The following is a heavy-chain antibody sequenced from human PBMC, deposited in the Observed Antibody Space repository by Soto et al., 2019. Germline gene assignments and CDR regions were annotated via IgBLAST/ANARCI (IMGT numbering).Heavy chain of an antibody. CDR2: ISGSGGST. Sequence: EVQLLESGGGLVQPGGSLRLSCAASGFTFSSYAMSWVRQAPGKGLEWVSAISGSGGSTYYADSVKGRFTISRDNSKNTLYLQMSSLRAEDTAVYYCANPQIAAAYYFDYWGQGTLVTVSS. CDR1: GFTFSSYA. V-gene: IGHV3-23*01. J-gene: IGHJ4*02. D-gene: IGHD6-13*01. CDR3: ANPQIAAAYYFDY.